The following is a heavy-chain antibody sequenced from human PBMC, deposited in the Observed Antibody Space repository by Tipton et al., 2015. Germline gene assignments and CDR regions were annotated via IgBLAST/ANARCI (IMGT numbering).Heavy chain of an antibody. CDR2: ISAYNGKT. CDR3: ARDGKQREYSGFDLGMDV. Sequence: QLVQSGAEGKKPGASVKVSCKASGYTFINYGISWVRQAPGQGLEWMGWISAYNGKTSYAQKIQGRVTMTIDTSTTTVYMELRSLRFEDTAVYYCARDGKQREYSGFDLGMDVWGQGTTVIVSS. CDR1: GYTFINYG. J-gene: IGHJ6*02. D-gene: IGHD5-12*01. V-gene: IGHV1-18*01.